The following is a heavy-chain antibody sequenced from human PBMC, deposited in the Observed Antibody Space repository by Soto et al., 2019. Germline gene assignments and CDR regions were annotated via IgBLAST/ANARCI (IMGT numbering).Heavy chain of an antibody. CDR1: GGTFSSYA. J-gene: IGHJ6*02. V-gene: IGHV1-69*13. D-gene: IGHD4-4*01. CDR2: IIPIFGTA. CDR3: ARTARPTVPTDDGYYYYGMDV. Sequence: GASVKVSCKASGGTFSSYAISWVRQAPGQGLEWMGGIIPIFGTANYAQKFQGRVTITADESTSTAYMELSSLRSEDTAVYYCARTARPTVPTDDGYYYYGMDVWGQGTTVTVSS.